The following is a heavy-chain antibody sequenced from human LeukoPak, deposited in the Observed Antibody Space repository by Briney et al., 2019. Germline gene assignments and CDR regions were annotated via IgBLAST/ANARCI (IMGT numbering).Heavy chain of an antibody. CDR1: GGSISSYY. V-gene: IGHV4-59*12. D-gene: IGHD3-10*01. J-gene: IGHJ5*02. Sequence: SETLSLTCTVSGGSISSYYWSWIRQPPGKGLEWIGYIYYSGSTNYNPSLKSRVTISVDTSKNQFSLKLSSVTAADTAVYYCARDMGSGQTGIKVPWGQGTLVTVSS. CDR3: ARDMGSGQTGIKVP. CDR2: IYYSGST.